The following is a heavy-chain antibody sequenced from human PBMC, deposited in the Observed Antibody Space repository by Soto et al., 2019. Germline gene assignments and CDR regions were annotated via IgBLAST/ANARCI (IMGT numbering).Heavy chain of an antibody. Sequence: QVQLQESGPGLVKPSQTLSITCTVSGVSISSGGYYWSWSRQHPGTCLEWIGYIYYSGSTDYNPSLHSRVTISVATSNNQFSRKLSSVTAADPAVYYCARVFFGSSKYCDYCGQGTLVTVSS. V-gene: IGHV4-31*03. CDR1: GVSISSGGYY. J-gene: IGHJ4*02. CDR2: IYYSGST. CDR3: ARVFFGSSKYCDY. D-gene: IGHD6-6*01.